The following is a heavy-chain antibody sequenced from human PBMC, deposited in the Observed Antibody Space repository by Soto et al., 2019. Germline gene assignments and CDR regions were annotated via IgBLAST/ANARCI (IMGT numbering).Heavy chain of an antibody. CDR1: GDTFSGYY. CDR2: INSSSGGT. J-gene: IGHJ5*02. V-gene: IGHV1-2*04. Sequence: QVQLVQSGAEVKKPAASVKVSCKASGDTFSGYYIHWVRQAPGQGLEWRGGINSSSGGTNYAQKFQGWVTMPRDPSISTAYMELGRLKSDDTAVYYCVAHWQVHLYLAPWGQGTLVTGSS. CDR3: VAHWQVHLYLAP. D-gene: IGHD6-19*01.